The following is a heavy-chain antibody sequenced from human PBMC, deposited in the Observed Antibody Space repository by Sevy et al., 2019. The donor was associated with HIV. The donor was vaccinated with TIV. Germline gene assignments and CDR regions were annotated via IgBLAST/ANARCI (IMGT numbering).Heavy chain of an antibody. V-gene: IGHV3-30*18. CDR3: AKDRDDYVWGSYRLGD. CDR2: VSYDGTNK. CDR1: GFIFSNYG. Sequence: GGSLRLSCAASGFIFSNYGMYWVRQAPGKGLEWVAVVSYDGTNKYYADSVKGRFTISRDNSKNTLFLQMNNLRAEDTALYYCAKDRDDYVWGSYRLGDWGQGTLVTVSS. J-gene: IGHJ4*02. D-gene: IGHD3-16*02.